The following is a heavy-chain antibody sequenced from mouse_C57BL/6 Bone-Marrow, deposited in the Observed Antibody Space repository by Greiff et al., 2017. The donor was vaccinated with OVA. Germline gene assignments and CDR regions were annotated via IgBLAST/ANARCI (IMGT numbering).Heavy chain of an antibody. CDR1: GYTFTSYW. V-gene: IGHV1-69*01. CDR2: IDPSDSYT. CDR3: ASWAMDY. Sequence: QVQLKQPGAELVMPGASVKLSCKASGYTFTSYWMHWVKQRPGQGLEWIGEIDPSDSYTNYNQKFKGKSTLTVDKSSSTAYMQLSSLTYEDSAVYYCASWAMDYWGQGTSVTVSS. J-gene: IGHJ4*01.